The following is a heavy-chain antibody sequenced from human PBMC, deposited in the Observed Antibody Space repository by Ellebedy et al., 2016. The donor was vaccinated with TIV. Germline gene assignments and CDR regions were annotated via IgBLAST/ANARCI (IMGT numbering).Heavy chain of an antibody. CDR2: IGGLDTAT. CDR3: AKDRGYCSSTSCFFDY. CDR1: GLTFSVYA. D-gene: IGHD2-2*01. Sequence: GESLKISXAASGLTFSVYAMTWVRQAPGKGLEWISTIGGLDTATHYADSVKGRFTISRDNSKDTVYLQMNSLRAEDTAVYYCAKDRGYCSSTSCFFDYWGQGTLVTVSS. J-gene: IGHJ4*02. V-gene: IGHV3-23*01.